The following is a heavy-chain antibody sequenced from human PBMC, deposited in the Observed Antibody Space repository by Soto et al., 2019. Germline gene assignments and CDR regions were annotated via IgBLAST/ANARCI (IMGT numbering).Heavy chain of an antibody. J-gene: IGHJ4*02. CDR1: GYTFTSHY. D-gene: IGHD1-1*01. V-gene: IGHV1-46*01. Sequence: QVPLVQSGAEVKKPGASVKVSCKASGYTFTSHYIHWVRQAPGQGLEWMGRIYPSDGSTTYAQKFQGRVTMTRDTSTNTVDMELSSLKSADTAVYYCAREEAVNGTSFDYWGQGTLVTVSS. CDR3: AREEAVNGTSFDY. CDR2: IYPSDGST.